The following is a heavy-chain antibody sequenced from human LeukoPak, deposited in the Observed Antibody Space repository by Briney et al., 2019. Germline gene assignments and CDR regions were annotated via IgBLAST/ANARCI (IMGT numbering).Heavy chain of an antibody. D-gene: IGHD5-18*01. J-gene: IGHJ4*02. V-gene: IGHV3-48*01. CDR3: ARNRGMVTSEFDY. CDR1: GFTFSSYS. CDR2: ISSSSSTL. Sequence: GGSLRLSCAASGFTFSSYSMNWVRQAPGKGLEWVSYISSSSSTLYCADSVKGRFTISKDNAKKSLYLQMTSLRAEDTAVYYCARNRGMVTSEFDYWGQGTLVTVSS.